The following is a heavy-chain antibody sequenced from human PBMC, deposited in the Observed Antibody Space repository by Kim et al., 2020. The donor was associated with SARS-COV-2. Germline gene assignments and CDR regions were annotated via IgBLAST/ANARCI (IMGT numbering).Heavy chain of an antibody. D-gene: IGHD6-13*01. CDR2: ISSSSSYI. Sequence: GGSLRLSCAASGFTFSSYSMNWVRQAPGKGLEWVSSISSSSSYIYYADSVKGRFTISRDNAKNSLYLQMNSLRAEDTAVYYCARDKGEAAADYYYGMDVWGQGTTVTVSS. CDR3: ARDKGEAAADYYYGMDV. V-gene: IGHV3-21*01. CDR1: GFTFSSYS. J-gene: IGHJ6*02.